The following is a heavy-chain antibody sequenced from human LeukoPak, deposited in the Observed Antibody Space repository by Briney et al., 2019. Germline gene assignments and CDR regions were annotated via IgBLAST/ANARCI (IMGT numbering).Heavy chain of an antibody. V-gene: IGHV3-48*01. CDR2: MSRSGDII. CDR3: ARDVYYGSGSPRLDS. J-gene: IGHJ4*02. Sequence: GGSLRLSCAASGFTFSDYNMNWVRQVPGKGLESVSYMSRSGDIIYYADSVKGRFTISKDNAKNSLYLQMNSLRAEDTAVYYCARDVYYGSGSPRLDSWGQGTLGTVSS. D-gene: IGHD3-10*01. CDR1: GFTFSDYN.